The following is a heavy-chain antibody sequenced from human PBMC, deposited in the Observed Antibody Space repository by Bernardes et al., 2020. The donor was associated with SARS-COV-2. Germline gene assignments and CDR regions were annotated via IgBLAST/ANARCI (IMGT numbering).Heavy chain of an antibody. Sequence: GESLKISCKGSGYSFTNYWIGWVRQTPEKGLEWMGIIYPGDSDTQYSPSFQGQVTFSADKSISTAYLQWSSLKTSDTAMYFCARYGIAGAGFLSYYYHGMDVWGQGTTVTVSS. D-gene: IGHD6-13*01. CDR1: GYSFTNYW. CDR3: ARYGIAGAGFLSYYYHGMDV. J-gene: IGHJ6*02. CDR2: IYPGDSDT. V-gene: IGHV5-51*01.